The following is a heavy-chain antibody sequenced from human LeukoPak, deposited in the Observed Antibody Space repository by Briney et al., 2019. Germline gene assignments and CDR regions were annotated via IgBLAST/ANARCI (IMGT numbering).Heavy chain of an antibody. J-gene: IGHJ4*02. CDR2: ISSSSSYI. CDR1: GFTFSDYY. D-gene: IGHD6-13*01. V-gene: IGHV3-11*05. CDR3: AKDSSPRAADEIDY. Sequence: SGGSLRLSCAASGFTFSDYYMSWIRQAPGKGLEWVSSISSSSSYIYYADSVKGRFTISRDNAKNSLYLQMNSLRAEDTAIYFCAKDSSPRAADEIDYWGQGTLVTVSS.